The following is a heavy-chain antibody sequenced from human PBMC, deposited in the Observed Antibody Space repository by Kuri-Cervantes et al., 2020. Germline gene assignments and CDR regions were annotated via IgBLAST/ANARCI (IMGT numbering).Heavy chain of an antibody. CDR2: VNPNSGKT. Sequence: ASVKVSCKAYGYTFTSCDINWLRQATGQGLEWMGWVNPNSGKTNYAQKFQGRVTMTRKTSISTAYMELSSLRSEDTAVYYCAREGRGGLLQIWGQGTMVTVSS. J-gene: IGHJ3*02. D-gene: IGHD3-16*01. CDR3: AREGRGGLLQI. CDR1: GYTFTSCD. V-gene: IGHV1-8*01.